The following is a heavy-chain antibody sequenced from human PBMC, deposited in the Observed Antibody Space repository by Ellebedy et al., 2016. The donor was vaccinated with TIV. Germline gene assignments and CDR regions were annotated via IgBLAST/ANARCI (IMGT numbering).Heavy chain of an antibody. CDR3: ARDRDIAAAGTGSRYYYGMDV. Sequence: SETLSLTXAVYGGSFSGYYWSWIRQPPGKGPEWIGEINHSGSTNYNPSLKSRVTISVDTSKNQFSLKLTSVTAADTAVYYCARDRDIAAAGTGSRYYYGMDVWGQGTTVTVSS. CDR2: INHSGST. CDR1: GGSFSGYY. V-gene: IGHV4-34*01. J-gene: IGHJ6*02. D-gene: IGHD6-13*01.